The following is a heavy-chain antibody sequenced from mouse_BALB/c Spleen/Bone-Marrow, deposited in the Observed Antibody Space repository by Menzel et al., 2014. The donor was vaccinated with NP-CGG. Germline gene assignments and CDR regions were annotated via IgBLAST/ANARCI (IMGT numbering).Heavy chain of an antibody. V-gene: IGHV5-6-3*01. CDR2: INSNCGST. Sequence: EVQGVESGAGLVQPGGSLKLSCAASGYTFSRYGMPWVHQIPDKRLELVATINSNCGSTDYPDNVKGQLTISRANTKDTLYLQMSSLKSEDTAMYYCARDGPCFFDYWGRGTTLTVSS. CDR3: ARDGPCFFDY. J-gene: IGHJ2*01. CDR1: GYTFSRYG.